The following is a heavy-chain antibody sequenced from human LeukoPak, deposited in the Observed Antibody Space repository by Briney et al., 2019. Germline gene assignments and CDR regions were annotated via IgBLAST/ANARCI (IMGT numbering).Heavy chain of an antibody. D-gene: IGHD1-26*01. V-gene: IGHV3-53*01. Sequence: QTGGSLRLSCAASGFTVSSNYMSWVRQAPGKGLEWVSVIYSGGSTYYADSVKGRFTISRDNSKNTLYLQMNSLRAEDTAVYYCARVVSGSYSFDYWARGPWSPSPQ. CDR2: IYSGGST. CDR1: GFTVSSNY. CDR3: ARVVSGSYSFDY. J-gene: IGHJ4*02.